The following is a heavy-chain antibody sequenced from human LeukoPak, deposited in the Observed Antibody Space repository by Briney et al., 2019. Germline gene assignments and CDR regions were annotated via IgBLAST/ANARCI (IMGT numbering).Heavy chain of an antibody. CDR1: GGSISSSSYY. CDR2: IYYSGST. D-gene: IGHD3-22*01. J-gene: IGHJ5*02. Sequence: SETLSLTCTVSGGSISSSSYYWGWIRQPPGKGLGWIGSIYYSGSTYYNPSLKSRVTISVDTSKNQFSLKLSSVTAADTAVYYCARETAHYYDTSRGWFDPWGQGTLVTVSS. CDR3: ARETAHYYDTSRGWFDP. V-gene: IGHV4-39*02.